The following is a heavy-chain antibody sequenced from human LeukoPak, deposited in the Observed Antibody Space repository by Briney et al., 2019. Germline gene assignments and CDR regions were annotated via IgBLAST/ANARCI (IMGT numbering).Heavy chain of an antibody. Sequence: SETLSLTCSVSGGSISSGTYYWGWIRQPPGKGLEWIGSIYYSGSTYYNPSLKSRVTISVDTSKNQFSLKLSSVTAADTAVYYCARDTDRVAAAGSGRGAFDIWGQGTMVTVSS. D-gene: IGHD6-13*01. CDR1: GGSISSGTYY. V-gene: IGHV4-39*07. J-gene: IGHJ3*02. CDR2: IYYSGST. CDR3: ARDTDRVAAAGSGRGAFDI.